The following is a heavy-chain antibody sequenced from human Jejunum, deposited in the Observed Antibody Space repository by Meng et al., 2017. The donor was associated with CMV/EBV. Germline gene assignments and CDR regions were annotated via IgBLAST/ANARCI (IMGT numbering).Heavy chain of an antibody. V-gene: IGHV4-4*02. CDR1: GSISSHNW. Sequence: GSISSHNWWGWVRQQPRKGLEWIREIYNDGSTNYNPSLKSRVTISVDKSKNQFSLKVTSVTAADTAFYYCARDDAYCSSTTCYKMDYWGQGILVTVSS. CDR3: ARDDAYCSSTTCYKMDY. D-gene: IGHD2-2*02. CDR2: IYNDGST. J-gene: IGHJ4*02.